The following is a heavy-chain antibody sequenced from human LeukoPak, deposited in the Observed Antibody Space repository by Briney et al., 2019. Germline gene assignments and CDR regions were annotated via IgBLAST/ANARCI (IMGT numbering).Heavy chain of an antibody. J-gene: IGHJ5*02. CDR2: IYHSGST. CDR1: GYSISSGYY. V-gene: IGHV4-38-2*01. CDR3: ASNPNCSSASCYVWPSYNWFDP. Sequence: PSETLSLTCAVSGYSISSGYYWGWVRQPPGKGLEWIGSIYHSGSTYYNPSLKSRVTIPVDTSKNQFSLKLSSVTAADTAVYYCASNPNCSSASCYVWPSYNWFDPWGQGTLVTVSS. D-gene: IGHD2-2*01.